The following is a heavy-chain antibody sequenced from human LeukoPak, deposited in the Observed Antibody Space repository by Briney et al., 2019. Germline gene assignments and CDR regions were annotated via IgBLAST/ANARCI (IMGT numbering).Heavy chain of an antibody. Sequence: PSQTLSLTCTVSGGSISSGDYYWSWIRQPPGKGLEWIGSIYYSGGTYYNPSLKSRVTISVDTSKNQFSLKLSSVTAADTAVYYCARDPSVVYDAFDIWGQGTMVTVSS. J-gene: IGHJ3*02. CDR3: ARDPSVVYDAFDI. D-gene: IGHD2-8*02. CDR2: IYYSGGT. V-gene: IGHV4-39*02. CDR1: GGSISSGDYY.